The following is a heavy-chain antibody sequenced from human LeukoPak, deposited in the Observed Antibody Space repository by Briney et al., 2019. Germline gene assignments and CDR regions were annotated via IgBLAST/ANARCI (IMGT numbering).Heavy chain of an antibody. V-gene: IGHV4-59*08. CDR3: ASLNCSGGSCYPDY. CDR1: GGSLSTYH. CDR2: IYYSGTTNQNPSL. Sequence: SETLSLTCTVSGGSLSTYHWNWIRQPPGKGLEWIGYIYYSGTTNQNPSLNYNPSLKSRVTISADTSKNQFSLKLSSVTAADTAVYFCASLNCSGGSCYPDYWGQGTLVTVSS. D-gene: IGHD2-15*01. J-gene: IGHJ4*02.